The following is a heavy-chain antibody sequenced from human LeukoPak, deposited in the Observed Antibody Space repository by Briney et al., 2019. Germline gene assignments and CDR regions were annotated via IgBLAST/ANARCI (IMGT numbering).Heavy chain of an antibody. J-gene: IGHJ6*04. CDR2: INHSGST. CDR3: ARGLWFGELLWMNYYYGMDV. D-gene: IGHD3-10*01. Sequence: PSETLSLTCGVYGGSFRGYYWSWIRQPPGKGLEWIGEINHSGSTNYNPSLKSRVTISVDTSKNQFSLKLSSVTAAETAVYYCARGLWFGELLWMNYYYGMDVWGKGTPVTVSS. CDR1: GGSFRGYY. V-gene: IGHV4-34*01.